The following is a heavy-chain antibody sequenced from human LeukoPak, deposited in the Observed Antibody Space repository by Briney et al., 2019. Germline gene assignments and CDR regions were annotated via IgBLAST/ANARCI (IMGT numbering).Heavy chain of an antibody. J-gene: IGHJ3*02. Sequence: GGSLRLSCAASGFTFSSYAMSWVRQAPGKGLEWVSAISGSGGSTYYADSVKGRFTISRDNSKNTLYLQMNSLRAEDTAVYYCAKGDLYSSSWYDAFDIWGQGTMVIVSS. D-gene: IGHD6-13*01. CDR3: AKGDLYSSSWYDAFDI. CDR2: ISGSGGST. V-gene: IGHV3-23*01. CDR1: GFTFSSYA.